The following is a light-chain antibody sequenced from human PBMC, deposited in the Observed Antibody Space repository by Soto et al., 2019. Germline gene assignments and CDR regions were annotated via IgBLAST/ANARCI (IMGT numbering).Light chain of an antibody. Sequence: QSALTQPASVSGSPGQSITISCTGTTNDVGGYNYVSWYQQHPAKAPKLVIYEVSHRPSGISDRFSGSKSGNTASLPISGLQVEDEAEYYCSSYTTSSPYVFGPGTKLTVL. CDR2: EVS. CDR3: SSYTTSSPYV. CDR1: TNDVGGYNY. J-gene: IGLJ1*01. V-gene: IGLV2-14*01.